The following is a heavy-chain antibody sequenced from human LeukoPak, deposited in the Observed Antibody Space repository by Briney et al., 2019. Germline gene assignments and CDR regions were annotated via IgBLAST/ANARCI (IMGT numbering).Heavy chain of an antibody. D-gene: IGHD3-10*01. CDR2: ISYDGSNK. Sequence: PGRFLRLSCAASGFTFSSYGMNWVRQAPGKGLEWVAVISYDGSNKYYADSVKGRFTISRDNSKNTLYLQMNSLRAEDTAVYYCARHITQLDGGFYYYYGMDIWGQGTTVTVSS. CDR1: GFTFSSYG. J-gene: IGHJ6*02. V-gene: IGHV3-30*03. CDR3: ARHITQLDGGFYYYYGMDI.